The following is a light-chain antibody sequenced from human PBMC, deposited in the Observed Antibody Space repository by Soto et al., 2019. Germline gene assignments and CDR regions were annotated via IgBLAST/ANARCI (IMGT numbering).Light chain of an antibody. J-gene: IGLJ2*01. Sequence: QSVLTQPRSVSGSPGQSVTISCTGTSSDVGGYNYVSWYQQHPGKAPKVMIYDVSKRPSGVPDRFSGSKSGNTASLTISGLQAEDEADYYCCSYAGSYTWGFGGGTKVTVL. CDR1: SSDVGGYNY. CDR3: CSYAGSYTWG. V-gene: IGLV2-11*01. CDR2: DVS.